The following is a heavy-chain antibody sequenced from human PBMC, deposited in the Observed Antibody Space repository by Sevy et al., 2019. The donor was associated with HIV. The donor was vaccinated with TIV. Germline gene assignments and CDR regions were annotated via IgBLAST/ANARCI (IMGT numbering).Heavy chain of an antibody. CDR1: GFTVSSNY. J-gene: IGHJ4*02. V-gene: IGHV3-53*01. Sequence: GGSLRLSCAASGFTVSSNYMSWVRQAPGKGLEWVSVIYSGGSTYYADSVKGRFTISRDNSKNTLYLQMNSLRAEDMAVYYCARAQGSLWALDYWGQGTLVTVSS. D-gene: IGHD3-10*01. CDR3: ARAQGSLWALDY. CDR2: IYSGGST.